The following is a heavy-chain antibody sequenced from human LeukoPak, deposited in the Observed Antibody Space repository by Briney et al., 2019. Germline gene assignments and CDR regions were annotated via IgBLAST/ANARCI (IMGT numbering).Heavy chain of an antibody. CDR2: INHSGST. J-gene: IGHJ3*02. Sequence: SETLSLTCAVYGGSFSGYYWSWIRQPPGKGLEWIGEINHSGSTNYNPSLKSRVTISVDTSKNQFSLKLSSVTAADTAVYYCARAAGTGTLDIWGQGTMVTVSS. CDR3: ARAAGTGTLDI. CDR1: GGSFSGYY. V-gene: IGHV4-34*01. D-gene: IGHD6-19*01.